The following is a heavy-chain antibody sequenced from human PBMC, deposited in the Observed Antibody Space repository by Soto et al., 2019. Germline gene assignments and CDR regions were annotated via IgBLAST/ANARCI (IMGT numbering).Heavy chain of an antibody. CDR1: GYTLTELS. CDR3: ATEEWELHYYYYGMDV. J-gene: IGHJ6*02. D-gene: IGHD1-26*01. Sequence: ASVKVSGKVSGYTLTELSMHWVRQAPGKGLEWMGGFDPEDGETIYAQKFQGRVTMTEDTSTDTAYMELSSLRSEDTAVYYCATEEWELHYYYYGMDVWGQGTTVTVSS. CDR2: FDPEDGET. V-gene: IGHV1-24*01.